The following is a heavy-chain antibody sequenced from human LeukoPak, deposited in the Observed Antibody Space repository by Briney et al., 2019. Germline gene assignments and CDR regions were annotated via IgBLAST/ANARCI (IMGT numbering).Heavy chain of an antibody. CDR2: MNPNSGNT. J-gene: IGHJ6*02. V-gene: IGHV1-8*01. CDR3: ARVWGAPDYYYGMDV. CDR1: GYTFTSYD. D-gene: IGHD3-16*01. Sequence: ASVKVSCKASGYTFTSYDINWVRQATGQGPEWMGWMNPNSGNTGYAQKFQGRVTMTRNTSISTAYMELSSLRSEDTAVYYCARVWGAPDYYYGMDVWGQGTTVTVSS.